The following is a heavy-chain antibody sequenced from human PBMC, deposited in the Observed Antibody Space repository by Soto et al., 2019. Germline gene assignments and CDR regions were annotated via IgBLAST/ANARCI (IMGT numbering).Heavy chain of an antibody. Sequence: GGSLRLSCAASGFTFSSYGMHWVRQAPGKGLEWVAVISYDGSNKYYADSVKGRFTISRDNSKNTLYLQMNSLRAEDTAVYYCAKDTRPYYYDSSGTINNDYYYYYGMDVWGQGTTVTVSS. CDR3: AKDTRPYYYDSSGTINNDYYYYYGMDV. CDR1: GFTFSSYG. CDR2: ISYDGSNK. V-gene: IGHV3-30*18. J-gene: IGHJ6*02. D-gene: IGHD3-22*01.